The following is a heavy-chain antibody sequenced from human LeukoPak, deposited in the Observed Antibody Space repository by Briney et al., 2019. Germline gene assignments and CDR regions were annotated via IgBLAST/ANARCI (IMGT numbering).Heavy chain of an antibody. CDR2: ISYDGSNK. D-gene: IGHD6-13*01. CDR3: AKDITYEQLVADIPYYYGIDV. J-gene: IGHJ6*02. CDR1: GFTFSSYG. V-gene: IGHV3-30*18. Sequence: PGRSLRLSCAASGFTFSSYGMDWVRQAPGKGLEWVAGISYDGSNKYYADSVKGRFTISRDNSKNTLYLQINSLRAENTAVYYCAKDITYEQLVADIPYYYGIDVWGQGTTVTVSS.